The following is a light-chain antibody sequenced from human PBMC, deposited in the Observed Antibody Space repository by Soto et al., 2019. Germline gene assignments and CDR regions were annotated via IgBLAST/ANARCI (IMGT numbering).Light chain of an antibody. Sequence: ANQLTQSPSSLSASVGDRVTITCRASLAISSALAWYQQKPGKPPKLLIYDASTLQSGVPSRFSGTASGTDFTLTINSLQPEDFATYYCQQFNNWPVTFGPGTKVDI. J-gene: IGKJ3*01. V-gene: IGKV1D-13*01. CDR3: QQFNNWPVT. CDR1: LAISSA. CDR2: DAS.